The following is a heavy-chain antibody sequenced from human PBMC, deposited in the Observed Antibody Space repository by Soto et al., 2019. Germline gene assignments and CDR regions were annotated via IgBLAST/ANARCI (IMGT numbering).Heavy chain of an antibody. CDR2: ISYDGSGK. CDR1: GFPFTSYG. D-gene: IGHD3-10*01. J-gene: IGHJ4*02. CDR3: FGGEYYLDY. Sequence: QVQLVESGGGVVQPGRSLRLSCAASGFPFTSYGMHWVREGPDKGLEWVAIISYDGSGKYYADSVKGRFTISRDNSKNTLYLQMTSLRPEDTGLNYCFGGEYYLDYRGQGTLVIVSS. V-gene: IGHV3-30*03.